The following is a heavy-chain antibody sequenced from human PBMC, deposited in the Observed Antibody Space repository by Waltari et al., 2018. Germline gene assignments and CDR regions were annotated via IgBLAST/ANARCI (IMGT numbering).Heavy chain of an antibody. V-gene: IGHV1-69*04. D-gene: IGHD3-3*01. CDR2: IIPSLGIA. CDR3: ARQRITIFGVAMGPFDY. J-gene: IGHJ4*02. CDR1: GGTFSSYA. Sequence: QVQLVQSGAEVKKPGSSVKVSCKASGGTFSSYAISWVRQAPGQGLEWMGGIIPSLGIANYAQKFQGRVTITADESTSTAYMELSSLRSEDTAVYYCARQRITIFGVAMGPFDYWGQGTLVTVSS.